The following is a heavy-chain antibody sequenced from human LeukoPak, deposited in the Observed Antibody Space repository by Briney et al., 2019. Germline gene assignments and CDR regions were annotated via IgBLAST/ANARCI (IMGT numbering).Heavy chain of an antibody. V-gene: IGHV1-24*01. CDR1: GYTLTELS. D-gene: IGHD7-27*01. Sequence: ASVKVSCKVSGYTLTELSMHWVRQDPGKGLEWMGGFDPEDGETIYAQKFQGRVTMTEDTSTDTAYMELSSLRSEDTAVYYCATVAHLVTGEINWFDPWGQGTLVTVSS. J-gene: IGHJ5*02. CDR3: ATVAHLVTGEINWFDP. CDR2: FDPEDGET.